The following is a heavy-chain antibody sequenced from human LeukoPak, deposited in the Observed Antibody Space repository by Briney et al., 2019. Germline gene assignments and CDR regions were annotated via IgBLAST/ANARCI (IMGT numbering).Heavy chain of an antibody. Sequence: PSETLSLTCTVSGGSISSYYWSWIRQPAGKGLEWIGRIYTNGSTNYNPSLKSRVTMSVDTSKNQFSLKLSSVTAADTAVYYCARGAELFENYYYYGMDVWGQGTTVTVSS. J-gene: IGHJ6*02. CDR1: GGSISSYY. CDR2: IYTNGST. D-gene: IGHD3-10*01. CDR3: ARGAELFENYYYYGMDV. V-gene: IGHV4-4*07.